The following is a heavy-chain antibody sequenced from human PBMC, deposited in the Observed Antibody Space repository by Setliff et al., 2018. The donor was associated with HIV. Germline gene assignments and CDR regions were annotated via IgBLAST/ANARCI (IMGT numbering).Heavy chain of an antibody. D-gene: IGHD2-15*01. Sequence: SETLSLTCSVSGVSVGSGDYYWHWIRQHPEKALEWIGYIFHSGDTYYNPSLKSRISVSVDTSKNQFSLELTSLTAADAAVYYCTRGMRPMVKRVPFDYWGQGTLVTVSS. V-gene: IGHV4-31*03. CDR2: IFHSGDT. J-gene: IGHJ4*02. CDR1: GVSVGSGDYY. CDR3: TRGMRPMVKRVPFDY.